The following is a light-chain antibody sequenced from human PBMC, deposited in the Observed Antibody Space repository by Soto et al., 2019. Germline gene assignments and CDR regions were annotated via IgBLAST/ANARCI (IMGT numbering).Light chain of an antibody. V-gene: IGKV3-20*01. J-gene: IGKJ5*01. CDR1: QRVDSSY. CDR3: QQYASSPIT. CDR2: GAS. Sequence: ILLTQSPDTLSSSPRDRATLSCRASQRVDSSYVAWYQQRPGQAPRLLIYGASNWATGVPDRFSGSGSGTDFTLTISRLEPEDFAVYFCQQYASSPITFGQGTRLEI.